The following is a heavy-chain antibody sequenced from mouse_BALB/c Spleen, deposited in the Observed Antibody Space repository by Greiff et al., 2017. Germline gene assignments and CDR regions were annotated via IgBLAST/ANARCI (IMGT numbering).Heavy chain of an antibody. Sequence: VMLVESGPGLVAPSQSLSITCTVSGFSLTSYGVHWVRQPPGKGLEWLGVIWAGGSTNYNSALMSRLSISKDNSKSQVFLKMNSLQTDDTAMYYCARDEYGNYYFDYWGQGTTLTVSS. CDR2: IWAGGST. CDR3: ARDEYGNYYFDY. J-gene: IGHJ2*01. V-gene: IGHV2-9*02. CDR1: GFSLTSYG. D-gene: IGHD2-10*02.